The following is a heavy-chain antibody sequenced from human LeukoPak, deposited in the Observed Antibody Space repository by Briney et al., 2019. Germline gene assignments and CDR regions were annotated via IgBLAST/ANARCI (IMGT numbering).Heavy chain of an antibody. J-gene: IGHJ3*02. CDR1: GFTFSSYW. D-gene: IGHD3-16*01. Sequence: GGSLRLSCAASGFTFSSYWMSWVRQAPGKGLEWVANIKQDGSEKYYVDSVKGRFTISRDNAKKSLYLQMNSLRAEDTAVYYCARVRSRYIWGTPQWPFDMWGQGTMVTV. CDR3: ARVRSRYIWGTPQWPFDM. V-gene: IGHV3-7*01. CDR2: IKQDGSEK.